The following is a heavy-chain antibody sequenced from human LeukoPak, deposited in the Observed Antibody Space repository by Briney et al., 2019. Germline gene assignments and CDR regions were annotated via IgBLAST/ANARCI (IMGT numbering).Heavy chain of an antibody. J-gene: IGHJ4*02. V-gene: IGHV4-38-2*02. CDR3: GSLGELWSSVDY. CDR2: IYHSGST. Sequence: SETLSLTCTVSGGSISSGYYWGWIRQPPGKGLEWIGSIYHSGSTYYNPSLKSRVTISVDTSKNQFSLKLSSVTAADTAVYYCGSLGELWSSVDYWGQGTLVTVSS. D-gene: IGHD3-16*01. CDR1: GGSISSGYY.